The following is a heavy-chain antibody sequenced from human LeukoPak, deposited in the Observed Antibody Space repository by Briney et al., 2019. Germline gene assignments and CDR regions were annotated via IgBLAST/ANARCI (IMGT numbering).Heavy chain of an antibody. CDR2: IWYDGSKK. V-gene: IGHV3-33*01. CDR1: GFTFRSYA. CDR3: ARSRDGYKRFDS. Sequence: GRSLRLSCAASGFTFRSYAMHWIRQAPGKGLQWVAVIWYDGSKKYYVDSVKGRFTISRDNSKNTLYLQMNSLRAEDTAVYFGARSRDGYKRFDSWGQGTLVTVSS. D-gene: IGHD5-24*01. J-gene: IGHJ4*02.